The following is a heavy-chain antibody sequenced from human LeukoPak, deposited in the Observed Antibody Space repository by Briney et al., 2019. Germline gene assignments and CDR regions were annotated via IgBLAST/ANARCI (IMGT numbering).Heavy chain of an antibody. Sequence: GASVKVSCKASGYTFTSYDINWVRQATGQGLEWMGWMNPSSGNTGYAQKFQGRVTMTRNTSISTAYMELSSLRSEDTAVYYCASGGSMVRGVNEDYWGQGTLVTVSS. D-gene: IGHD3-10*01. CDR1: GYTFTSYD. J-gene: IGHJ4*02. CDR2: MNPSSGNT. V-gene: IGHV1-8*01. CDR3: ASGGSMVRGVNEDY.